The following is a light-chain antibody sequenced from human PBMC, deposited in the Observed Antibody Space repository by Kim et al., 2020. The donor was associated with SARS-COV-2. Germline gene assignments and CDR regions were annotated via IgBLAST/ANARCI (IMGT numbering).Light chain of an antibody. V-gene: IGLV2-14*01. CDR3: SSYTSSSTWV. J-gene: IGLJ2*01. Sequence: QSALTQPASVSGSPGQSITISCTGTSSDVGGYNYVSWYQQHPGKAPKLMVYDVSQRPSGVSNRFSGSKSGNTASLTISGLQAEDEADYHCSSYTSSSTWVFGGGTQLTVL. CDR2: DVS. CDR1: SSDVGGYNY.